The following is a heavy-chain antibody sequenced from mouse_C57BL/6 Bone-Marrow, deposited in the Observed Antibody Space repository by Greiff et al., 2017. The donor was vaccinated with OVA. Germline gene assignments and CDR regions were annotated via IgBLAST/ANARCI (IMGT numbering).Heavy chain of an antibody. CDR3: ARRRTYDRVFAY. D-gene: IGHD2-14*01. Sequence: QVQLQQPGAELVKPGASVKLSCKASGYTFTSYWMHWVKQRPGQGLEWIGMIHPNSGSTNYNEKFKSKATLTVDKSSSTAYMQLSSLTSEDSAVYYGARRRTYDRVFAYWGQGTLVTVSA. CDR1: GYTFTSYW. V-gene: IGHV1-64*01. J-gene: IGHJ3*01. CDR2: IHPNSGST.